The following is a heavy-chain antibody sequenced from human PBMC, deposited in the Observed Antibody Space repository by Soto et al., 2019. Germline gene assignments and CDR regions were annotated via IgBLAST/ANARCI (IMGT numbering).Heavy chain of an antibody. Sequence: QVQLVQSGAEVKKPGSSVKVSCKASGGTFSSNAISWVRQAPGQGLEWMGGIIPIFGTANYAQKFQGRVTITADECTSTAYMELSSLRSEDTDVYYCARAFSGYAPDPHYYYGMDVWGQGTTVTVSS. CDR3: ARAFSGYAPDPHYYYGMDV. CDR2: IIPIFGTA. J-gene: IGHJ6*02. V-gene: IGHV1-69*01. D-gene: IGHD5-12*01. CDR1: GGTFSSNA.